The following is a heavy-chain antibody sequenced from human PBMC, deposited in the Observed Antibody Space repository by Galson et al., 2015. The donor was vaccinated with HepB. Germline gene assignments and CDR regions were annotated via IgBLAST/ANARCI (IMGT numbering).Heavy chain of an antibody. D-gene: IGHD3-9*01. CDR3: ASPFWGDILTGYSHTYYYYGMDV. Sequence: SVKVSCKASGYTFTSYYMHWVRQAPGQGLEWMGRINPNSGGTNYAQKFQGRVTMTRDTSISTAYMELSRLRSDDTAVYYCASPFWGDILTGYSHTYYYYGMDVWGQGTTVTVSS. J-gene: IGHJ6*02. CDR1: GYTFTSYY. CDR2: INPNSGGT. V-gene: IGHV1-2*06.